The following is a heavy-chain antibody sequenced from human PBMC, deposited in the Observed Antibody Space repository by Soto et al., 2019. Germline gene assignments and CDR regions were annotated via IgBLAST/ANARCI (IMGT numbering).Heavy chain of an antibody. V-gene: IGHV1-8*02. CDR2: MNPNSGNT. J-gene: IGHJ5*02. Sequence: QVQLVQSGAEVKKPGASVKVSCKASGYTFTSYDINWVRQATGQGLEWMGWMNPNSGNTGYAPKFQGTVTMTRNTYISTGYMKRSSLSTEDTAVYYCTRGILSSGWYNRGFGPWRQGSLVTVAS. CDR1: GYTFTSYD. CDR3: TRGILSSGWYNRGFGP. D-gene: IGHD6-19*01.